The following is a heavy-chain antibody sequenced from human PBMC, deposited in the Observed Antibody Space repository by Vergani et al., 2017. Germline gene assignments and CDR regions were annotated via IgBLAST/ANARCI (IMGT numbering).Heavy chain of an antibody. D-gene: IGHD6-19*01. V-gene: IGHV1-2*04. J-gene: IGHJ2*01. CDR2: INPNSGGT. Sequence: QVQLVQSGAEVKNPGASVKVSCKASGYTFTGYYMHWVRQAPGPGLEWMAWINPNSGGTNYAQKFQGWVTMTRDTSISTAYMELGRLRSDDTAVYYCARGIAVAGKDWYFDLWGRGTLVTVSS. CDR1: GYTFTGYY. CDR3: ARGIAVAGKDWYFDL.